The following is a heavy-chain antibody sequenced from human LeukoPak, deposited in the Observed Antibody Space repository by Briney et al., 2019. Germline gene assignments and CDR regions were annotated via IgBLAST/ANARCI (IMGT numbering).Heavy chain of an antibody. CDR3: ARAPPRYYYGSGSRTGRDY. CDR2: FSHCGST. D-gene: IGHD3-10*01. Sequence: PSDTLSLTCAVYGGSFSGCYWICLRQPPGTAPVLIGEFSHCGSTNYSPSLKSRVTISVDTSKNQFSLKLSSVTAADTAVYYCARAPPRYYYGSGSRTGRDYWGQGTLVTVSS. V-gene: IGHV4-34*01. CDR1: GGSFSGCY. J-gene: IGHJ4*02.